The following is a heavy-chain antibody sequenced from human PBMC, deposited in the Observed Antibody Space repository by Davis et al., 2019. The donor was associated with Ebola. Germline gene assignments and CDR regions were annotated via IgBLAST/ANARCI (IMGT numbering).Heavy chain of an antibody. D-gene: IGHD5-24*01. V-gene: IGHV3-53*01. CDR3: ARGPVTRDAYRY. CDR1: GFTVSKNY. J-gene: IGHJ4*02. CDR2: IYMDGRT. Sequence: PGGSLRLSCAASGFTVSKNYMSWVRQAPGKGLEWVAIIYMDGRTFYAESVKGRFAISRDDSMNMVSLQVNSLRGEDTAVYYCARGPVTRDAYRYWGQGTRVTVSS.